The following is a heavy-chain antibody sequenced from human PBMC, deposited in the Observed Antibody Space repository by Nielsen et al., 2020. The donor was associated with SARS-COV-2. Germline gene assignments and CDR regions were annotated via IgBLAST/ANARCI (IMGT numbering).Heavy chain of an antibody. CDR3: ARADYGGVVPIANFDN. CDR1: GFTFSSYG. D-gene: IGHD2-2*01. CDR2: ISLDGSEN. Sequence: GGSLRLSCVGFGFTFSSYGIHWVRQAPGKGLEWVAVISLDGSENHYVDSVKGRFTISRDNSRNSVYLQMNSLRSEDTAVYFCARADYGGVVPIANFDNWGQGTSVTVSS. V-gene: IGHV3-30*03. J-gene: IGHJ4*02.